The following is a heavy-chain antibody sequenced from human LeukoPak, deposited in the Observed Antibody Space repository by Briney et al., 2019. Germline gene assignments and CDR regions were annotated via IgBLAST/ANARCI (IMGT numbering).Heavy chain of an antibody. CDR1: GFTFSDYE. V-gene: IGHV3-48*03. D-gene: IGHD1-26*01. CDR3: ARGAQWVIDY. J-gene: IGHJ4*02. CDR2: ISTSGSTT. Sequence: GGSLRLSCAASGFTFSDYEVNWVRQAPEKGVEWVAYISTSGSTTHYADSVKGRFTISRDNAKNSLFLQMNSLRAEDTAVYYCARGAQWVIDYWGQGTLVTVSS.